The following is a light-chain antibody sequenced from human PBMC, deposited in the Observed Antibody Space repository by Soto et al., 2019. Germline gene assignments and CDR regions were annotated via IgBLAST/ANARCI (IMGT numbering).Light chain of an antibody. J-gene: IGLJ3*02. Sequence: QAVLTQPASVSGSPGQSITISCTGTSSDVGGYNYVSWYQHHPGKAPKLMIYDVSNRPSGVSNRFSGSKSGNTASLTISGLQAEDEADYYCSSYTRSNTRVFGGGTKLTVL. CDR2: DVS. CDR3: SSYTRSNTRV. CDR1: SSDVGGYNY. V-gene: IGLV2-14*03.